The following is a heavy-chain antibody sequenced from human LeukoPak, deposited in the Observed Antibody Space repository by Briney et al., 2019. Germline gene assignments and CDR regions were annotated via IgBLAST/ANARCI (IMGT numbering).Heavy chain of an antibody. Sequence: SVKVSCKASGGTFSSYAISWVRQAPGQGLEWMGGIIPIFGTANYAQKFQGRVTITTDESTSTAYMELSSLRSEGTAVYYCARHMGIAAPFDYWGQGTLVTVSS. CDR2: IIPIFGTA. D-gene: IGHD6-13*01. J-gene: IGHJ4*02. V-gene: IGHV1-69*05. CDR3: ARHMGIAAPFDY. CDR1: GGTFSSYA.